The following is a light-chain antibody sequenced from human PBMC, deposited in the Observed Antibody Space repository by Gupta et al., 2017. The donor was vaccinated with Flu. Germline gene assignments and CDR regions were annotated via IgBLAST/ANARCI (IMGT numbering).Light chain of an antibody. Sequence: SYALTQPPSMSVSPGQTARITCSGDAVPNQYTYWYQQKRGQAPVLLIYKGTERASGTPERFSASSSGTTITLTIKGVQAEDEGDYYCQSADSNAWVFGGGTKLTVL. CDR2: KGT. V-gene: IGLV3-25*03. CDR3: QSADSNAWV. CDR1: AVPNQY. J-gene: IGLJ3*02.